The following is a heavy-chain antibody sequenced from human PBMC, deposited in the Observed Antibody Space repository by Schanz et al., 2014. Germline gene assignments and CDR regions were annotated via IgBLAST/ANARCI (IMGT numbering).Heavy chain of an antibody. J-gene: IGHJ4*02. D-gene: IGHD6-13*01. V-gene: IGHV3-23*04. Sequence: EVQLVQSGGGLVQPGGSLRLSCAASGFSFSSYAMGWVRQARGKGLEWVSAMNESHSTIYYADSVRGRFTISRDNAENTLFLQMNSLRAEDTAVYFCVSQTGSPNYWGQGTLXTVSS. CDR1: GFSFSSYA. CDR3: VSQTGSPNY. CDR2: MNESHSTI.